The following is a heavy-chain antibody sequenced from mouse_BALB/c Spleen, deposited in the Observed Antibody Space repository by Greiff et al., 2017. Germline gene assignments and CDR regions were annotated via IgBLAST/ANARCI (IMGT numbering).Heavy chain of an antibody. D-gene: IGHD1-1*01. J-gene: IGHJ2*01. CDR3: VRELLDY. CDR2: IRSKSNNYAT. V-gene: IGHV10-1*02. CDR1: GFTFNTYA. Sequence: EVKLVESGGGLVQPKGSLKLSCAASGFTFNTYAMNWVRQAPGKGLEWVARIRSKSNNYATYYADSVKDRFTISRDDSQSMLYLQMNNLKTEDTAMYYCVRELLDYWGQGTTLTVSS.